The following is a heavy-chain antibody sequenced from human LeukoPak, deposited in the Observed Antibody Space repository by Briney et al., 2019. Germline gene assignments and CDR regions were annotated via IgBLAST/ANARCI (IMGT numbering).Heavy chain of an antibody. J-gene: IGHJ4*02. CDR3: TTEGGWSFYFDY. D-gene: IGHD2-15*01. Sequence: GGSLRLSCAASGFTFSNAWMSWVRQAPGKGLEWVGRIKSKTDGGTPDYAAPVKGRFTISRDDSKNTLYLQMNSLKTEDTAAYYCTTEGGWSFYFDYWGQGTLVTVSS. CDR1: GFTFSNAW. CDR2: IKSKTDGGTP. V-gene: IGHV3-15*01.